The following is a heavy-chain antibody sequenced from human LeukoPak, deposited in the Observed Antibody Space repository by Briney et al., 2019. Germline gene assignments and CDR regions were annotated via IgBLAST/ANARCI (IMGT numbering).Heavy chain of an antibody. D-gene: IGHD4-23*01. CDR1: GDSTSSFY. CDR2: IYSSGST. CDR3: ARDHDVVKNDYYGMDV. V-gene: IGHV4-4*07. J-gene: IGHJ6*02. Sequence: SETLSLTCSVSGDSTSSFYWSWIRQPAGRGLEWIGRIYSSGSTFYNPSLKSRVTMSVDTSRSQVSLKLSSVTAADTAVYYCARDHDVVKNDYYGMDVWGQGTTVTVSS.